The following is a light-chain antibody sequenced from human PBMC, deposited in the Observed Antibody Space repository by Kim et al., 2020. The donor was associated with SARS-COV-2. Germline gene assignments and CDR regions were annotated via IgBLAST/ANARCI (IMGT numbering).Light chain of an antibody. J-gene: IGKJ2*01. Sequence: EIVMTQSPATLSVSPGERATLSCRASQSVSSNLAWYQQKPGQAPRLLIYDASTRATGIPARFSGAGSGTEFTLTISSLQSEDFAVYYCQQYNNWPPEPFGQGTKLEIK. CDR3: QQYNNWPPEP. CDR2: DAS. V-gene: IGKV3-15*01. CDR1: QSVSSN.